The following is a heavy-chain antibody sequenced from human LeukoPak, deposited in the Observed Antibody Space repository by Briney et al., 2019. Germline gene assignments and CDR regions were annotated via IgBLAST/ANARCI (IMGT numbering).Heavy chain of an antibody. CDR2: IYYRGST. V-gene: IGHV4-39*07. D-gene: IGHD1-26*01. Sequence: SETLPLTCTVSGGSISRSSYYWGWIRQPPGKGLEWIGSIYYRGSTYYNPSLKSRVTISVDTSKNQFSLKLSSVTAADTAVYYCARVGGGSYLYYYYYYMDVWGKGTTVTVSS. CDR3: ARVGGGSYLYYYYYYMDV. J-gene: IGHJ6*03. CDR1: GGSISRSSYY.